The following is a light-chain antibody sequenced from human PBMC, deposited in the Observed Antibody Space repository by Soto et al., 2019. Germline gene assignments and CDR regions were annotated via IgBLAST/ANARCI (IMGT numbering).Light chain of an antibody. V-gene: IGKV3D-15*01. Sequence: EIVMTQSPATLSVSPGERANLSCRASQSVSSNLAWYQQKPGQAPSLLIFGASNRATGIPDRFSGSGSGTDFNFTIGRLEPEDFAMYYCQQYSDSPPTFGQGTKVDI. J-gene: IGKJ1*01. CDR2: GAS. CDR1: QSVSSN. CDR3: QQYSDSPPT.